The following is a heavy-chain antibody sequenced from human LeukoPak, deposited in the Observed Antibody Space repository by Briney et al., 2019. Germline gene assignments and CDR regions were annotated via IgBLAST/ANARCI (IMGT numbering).Heavy chain of an antibody. CDR2: INPNSGGT. V-gene: IGHV1-2*02. Sequence: ASVKVSCKASGYTFTGYYMHWVRQAPGQGLEWMGWINPNSGGTNYAQKFQGRVTMTRDTSISTAYMELSRLRSDDTAVYYCARDDVPLLGYCSSTSCYVLAAAGNSDYWGQGTLVTVSS. CDR1: GYTFTGYY. CDR3: ARDDVPLLGYCSSTSCYVLAAAGNSDY. J-gene: IGHJ4*02. D-gene: IGHD2-2*01.